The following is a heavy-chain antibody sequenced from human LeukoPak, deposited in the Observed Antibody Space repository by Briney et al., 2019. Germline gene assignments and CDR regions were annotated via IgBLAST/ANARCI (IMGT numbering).Heavy chain of an antibody. J-gene: IGHJ5*02. Sequence: SETLSLTCTVSGGSISSYYWSWIRQPAGKGLEWIGRIFTSGSTNCNPSLKSRVTMSVDKFKNKFFLKVKSVTAADTAVYYCARGLWFGESEYGVNWFDPWGQGTLVTVSS. CDR2: IFTSGST. CDR3: ARGLWFGESEYGVNWFDP. CDR1: GGSISSYY. D-gene: IGHD3-10*01. V-gene: IGHV4-4*07.